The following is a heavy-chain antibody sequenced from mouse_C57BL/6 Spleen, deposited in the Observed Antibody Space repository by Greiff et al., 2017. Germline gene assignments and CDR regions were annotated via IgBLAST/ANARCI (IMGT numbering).Heavy chain of an antibody. Sequence: EVQLVESGGGLVKPGGSLKLSCAASGFTFSSYTMSWVRQTPEKRLEWVATISGGGGNTYYPDSVKGRFTISRDNAKNTLYLQMSSLRSEDTALYYCARHYGNYAMDYWGQGTSVTVSS. V-gene: IGHV5-9*01. J-gene: IGHJ4*01. CDR2: ISGGGGNT. CDR1: GFTFSSYT. CDR3: ARHYGNYAMDY. D-gene: IGHD2-1*01.